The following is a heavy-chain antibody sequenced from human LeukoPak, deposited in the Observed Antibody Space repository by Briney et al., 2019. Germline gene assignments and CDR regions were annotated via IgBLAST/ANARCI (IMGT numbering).Heavy chain of an antibody. J-gene: IGHJ5*02. CDR1: GSIFTNYW. Sequence: GAPLQISSEWSGSIFTNYWISWLRPLPGRGLEWMGSIYPSDSDTKYNPSFQGQVSISADKSISTAYLQWNSVQASDTAIYYCARPDSSTLSWLDPWGQGTLVTVSS. V-gene: IGHV5-51*01. CDR3: ARPDSSTLSWLDP. CDR2: IYPSDSDT.